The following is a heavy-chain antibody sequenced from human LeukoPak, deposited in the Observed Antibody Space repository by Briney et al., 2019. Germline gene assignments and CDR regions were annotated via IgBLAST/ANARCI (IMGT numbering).Heavy chain of an antibody. V-gene: IGHV4-38-2*02. CDR1: RYSISSGYY. D-gene: IGHD1-1*01. CDR3: ARVTTNWFDP. CDR2: IYHSGSA. Sequence: SETLSLTCSVSRYSISSGYYWGWIRQSPGKGLEWIGNIYHSGSAYYNPSLTNRVTISVDTSKNQFSLKLNSVTAADTAVYYCARVTTNWFDPWGQGTLVTVSS. J-gene: IGHJ5*02.